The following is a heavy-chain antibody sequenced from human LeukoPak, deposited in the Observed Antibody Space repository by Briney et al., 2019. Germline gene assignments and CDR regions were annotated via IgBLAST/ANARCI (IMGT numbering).Heavy chain of an antibody. CDR2: APHDRSSP. V-gene: IGHV3-30*03. CDR3: ARQSLGASGLDH. CDR1: GFRFNSHH. D-gene: IGHD1-26*01. J-gene: IGHJ4*02. Sequence: GGSLRLSCAVSGFRFNSHHMHWVRQAPNKGLEWVAVAPHDRSSPSHAASVNGRFTISRDNSKDTLFLHMDSLRVDDTAIYYCARQSLGASGLDHWGQGVLVTVSS.